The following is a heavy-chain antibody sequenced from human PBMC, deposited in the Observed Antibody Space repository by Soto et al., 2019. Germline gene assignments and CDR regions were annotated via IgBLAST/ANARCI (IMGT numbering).Heavy chain of an antibody. CDR1: GYTFTSYD. CDR3: ARPYGSKGPFDY. V-gene: IGHV1-8*01. CDR2: MNPNSGNT. J-gene: IGHJ4*02. D-gene: IGHD3-10*01. Sequence: ASVKVSCKASGYTFTSYDINWVRQATGQGLEWMGWMNPNSGNTGYAQKFQGRVTMTRNTSISTAYMELSSLRSEDTAVYYCARPYGSKGPFDYWGQVTVVTVSS.